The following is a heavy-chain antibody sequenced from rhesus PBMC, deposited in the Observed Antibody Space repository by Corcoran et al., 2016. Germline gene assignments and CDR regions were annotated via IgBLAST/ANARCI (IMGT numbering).Heavy chain of an antibody. CDR1: GGSISDSYR. Sequence: QVQLQESGPGVVKSSETLSLTCAVSGGSISDSYRWSWIRQPPGKGLEWLGYIYGSSTSTNYNPSLKSRVTISKDTSKNQFSLKLSSVTAADTAVFYCARDGDSSWSVFDYWGQGVLVTVSS. CDR3: ARDGDSSWSVFDY. D-gene: IGHD6-13*01. V-gene: IGHV4S10*01. J-gene: IGHJ4*01. CDR2: IYGSSTST.